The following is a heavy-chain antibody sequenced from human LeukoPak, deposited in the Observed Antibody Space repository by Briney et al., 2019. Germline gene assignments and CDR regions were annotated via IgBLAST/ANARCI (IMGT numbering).Heavy chain of an antibody. Sequence: GGSLRLSFAASGFTFNDHAMYWVRHVPGKGLEWVSGISWGTDTIGYADSVKGRFTISRDNAKNSLYLQMNSLRTEDTALYYCAKSQGAVAGPIDFWGQGTLVTVSS. CDR2: ISWGTDTI. D-gene: IGHD6-19*01. CDR1: GFTFNDHA. J-gene: IGHJ4*02. CDR3: AKSQGAVAGPIDF. V-gene: IGHV3-9*01.